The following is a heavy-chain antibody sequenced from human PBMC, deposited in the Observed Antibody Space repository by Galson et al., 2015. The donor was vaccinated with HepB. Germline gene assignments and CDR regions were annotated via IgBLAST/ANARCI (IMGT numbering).Heavy chain of an antibody. CDR1: GFTFTNYA. CDR2: ISYEGSSK. CDR3: GRVGTITRGINY. Sequence: SLRLSCAASGFTFTNYAMHWVRQAPGKGLEWVAFISYEGSSKYYTDSLKGLITISRDNSKNTMYLHMNSLIVEDTAVYYCGRVGTITRGINYWGQGTLVTVSS. D-gene: IGHD7-27*01. V-gene: IGHV3-30-3*01. J-gene: IGHJ4*02.